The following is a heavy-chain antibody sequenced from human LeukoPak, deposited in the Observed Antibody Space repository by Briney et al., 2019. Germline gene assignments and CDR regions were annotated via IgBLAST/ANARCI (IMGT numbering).Heavy chain of an antibody. V-gene: IGHV3-20*04. J-gene: IGHJ4*02. D-gene: IGHD3-22*01. Sequence: PGGSLRLSCAASGFTFDDYGMSWVRQAPGKGLEWVSGINWNGGSTGYADSVKGRFTISRDNAKNSLYLQMNSLRAEDTALYYCARMYYYDSSGYIDYWGQGTLVTVSS. CDR3: ARMYYYDSSGYIDY. CDR1: GFTFDDYG. CDR2: INWNGGST.